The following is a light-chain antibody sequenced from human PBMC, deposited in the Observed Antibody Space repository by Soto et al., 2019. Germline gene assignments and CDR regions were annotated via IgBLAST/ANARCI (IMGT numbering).Light chain of an antibody. CDR3: SSYPDSSNYV. J-gene: IGLJ1*01. CDR1: SSDLASYNY. V-gene: IGLV2-14*01. CDR2: QVT. Sequence: QSALTQPASVSGSPGQSITISCTGTSSDLASYNYVSWYQQQPGKAPKLMIYQVTNRPSGVSNRFSGSRSGNTASLTISGLQAEDEADYYCSSYPDSSNYVFGTGTKGTVL.